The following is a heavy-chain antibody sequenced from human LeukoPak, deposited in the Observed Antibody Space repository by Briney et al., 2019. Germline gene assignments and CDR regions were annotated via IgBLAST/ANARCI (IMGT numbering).Heavy chain of an antibody. CDR3: ARGGLLWFGEYFDY. V-gene: IGHV3-9*01. Sequence: SGRSLRLSCAASGFTFGDYAMHWVRQAPGKGLEWVSGISWNSGSIGYADSVKGRFTISRDNAKNSLYLQMNSLRAEDTALSYCARGGLLWFGEYFDYWHQGTLVTASS. D-gene: IGHD3-10*01. J-gene: IGHJ4*02. CDR1: GFTFGDYA. CDR2: ISWNSGSI.